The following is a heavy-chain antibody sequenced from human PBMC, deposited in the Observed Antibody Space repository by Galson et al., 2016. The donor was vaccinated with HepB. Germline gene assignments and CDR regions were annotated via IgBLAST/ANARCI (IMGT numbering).Heavy chain of an antibody. V-gene: IGHV3-72*01. Sequence: SLRLSCAASGFIFSDHCMDWVRQAPGKGPEWVGRIRNKANTYITEYAASVKGRFIISRDDSQNSLYLQMSSLKTEDTAIYYCTRVNLVTGYRYFDYWGQGALVTVSS. J-gene: IGHJ4*02. CDR1: GFIFSDHC. D-gene: IGHD3-16*02. CDR2: IRNKANTYIT. CDR3: TRVNLVTGYRYFDY.